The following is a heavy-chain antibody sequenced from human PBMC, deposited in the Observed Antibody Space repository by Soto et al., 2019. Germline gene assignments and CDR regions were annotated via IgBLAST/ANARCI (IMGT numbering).Heavy chain of an antibody. CDR1: GFTFSSYD. Sequence: EVQLVESGGGLVQPGGSLRLSCAASGFTFSSYDMHWVRQATGKGLEWVSAIDTAGDTYYPGSVKGRFNITRENAKNSLYLQMNGLRDGDTAVYYCARGYYDSSGYYLDYWGQGTLVTVSS. CDR2: IDTAGDT. J-gene: IGHJ4*02. CDR3: ARGYYDSSGYYLDY. D-gene: IGHD3-22*01. V-gene: IGHV3-13*01.